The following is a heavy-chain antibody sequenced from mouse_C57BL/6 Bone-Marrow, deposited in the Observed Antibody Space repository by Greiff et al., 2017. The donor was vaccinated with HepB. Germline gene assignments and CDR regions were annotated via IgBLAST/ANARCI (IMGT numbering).Heavy chain of an antibody. Sequence: QVQLQQPGAELVRPGSSVKLSCKASGYTFTSYWMHWVKQRPIQGLEWIGNIDPSDSETHYNQKFKDKATLTVDKSSSTAYMQLSSLTSEDSAVYYCARWGYYYGSSFPLFDYWGQGTTLTVSS. CDR1: GYTFTSYW. CDR2: IDPSDSET. CDR3: ARWGYYYGSSFPLFDY. J-gene: IGHJ2*01. D-gene: IGHD1-1*01. V-gene: IGHV1-52*01.